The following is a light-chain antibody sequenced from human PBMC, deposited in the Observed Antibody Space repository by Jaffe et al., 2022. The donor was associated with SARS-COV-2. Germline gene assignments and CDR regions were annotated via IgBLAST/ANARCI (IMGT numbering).Light chain of an antibody. CDR2: DAS. CDR1: QSVSSF. Sequence: ESVLTQSPATLSLSPGERATLSCRASQSVSSFLAWYQQKPGQAPRLLIYDASNRATGIPARFSGSGSGTDFTLTISSLEPEDFAVYYCQQPPLTFGGGTKVEMK. J-gene: IGKJ4*01. V-gene: IGKV3-11*01. CDR3: QQPPLT.